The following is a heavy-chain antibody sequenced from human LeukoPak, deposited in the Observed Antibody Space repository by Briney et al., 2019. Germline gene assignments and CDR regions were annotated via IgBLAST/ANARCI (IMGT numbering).Heavy chain of an antibody. Sequence: GGSLRLSCAASGFTFSSYSVNWVRQAPGKGLESASFISSSSSTIYYAVSVKGRFTISRDNAKNSLYLQMNSLRDEDTAVYYCAKPGRAGYYYHGMDVWGQGTTVTVSS. CDR3: AKPGRAGYYYHGMDV. V-gene: IGHV3-48*02. CDR1: GFTFSSYS. J-gene: IGHJ6*02. CDR2: ISSSSSTI.